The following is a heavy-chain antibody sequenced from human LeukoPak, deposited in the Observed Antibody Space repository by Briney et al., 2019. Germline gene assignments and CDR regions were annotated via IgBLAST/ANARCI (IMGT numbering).Heavy chain of an antibody. D-gene: IGHD2-2*01. CDR2: ISRGNGNT. J-gene: IGHJ4*02. Sequence: ASVKVSCKASGYTFTTYAMHWVRQAPGQRLEWMGWISRGNGNTRYSQKFQGRVTFTRDTSASTAYMELSSLRSEDTAVYYCARQMPLGEFDYWGQGTLVTVSS. CDR3: ARQMPLGEFDY. V-gene: IGHV1-3*01. CDR1: GYTFTTYA.